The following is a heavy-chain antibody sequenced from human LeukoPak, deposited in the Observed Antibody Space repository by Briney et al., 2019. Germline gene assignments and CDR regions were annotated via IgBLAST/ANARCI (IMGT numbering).Heavy chain of an antibody. CDR3: AKGGCSSTTCYLANP. V-gene: IGHV3-30*18. Sequence: RRSLRLSSAASGLTFSSYGMHWVRPGPDKRLEWVSVISYDGTIRNYADSVKGRFTISRDNSKNTLYLQMNSLTAEDTALYYCAKGGCSSTTCYLANPWGQGTLVTVSS. D-gene: IGHD2-2*01. J-gene: IGHJ5*02. CDR2: ISYDGTIR. CDR1: GLTFSSYG.